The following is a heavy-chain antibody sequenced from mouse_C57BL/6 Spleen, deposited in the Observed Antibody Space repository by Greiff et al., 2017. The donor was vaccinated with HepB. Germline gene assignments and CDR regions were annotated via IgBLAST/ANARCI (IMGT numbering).Heavy chain of an antibody. CDR1: GYAFSSYW. J-gene: IGHJ3*01. V-gene: IGHV1-80*01. CDR2: IYPGDGDT. Sequence: ESGAELVKPGASVKISCKASGYAFSSYWLNWVKQRPGKGLEWIGQIYPGDGDTNYNGKFKGKATLTADKSSSTAYMQLSSLTSEDSAVYFCARFWNYYGSSPFAYWGQGTLVTVSA. CDR3: ARFWNYYGSSPFAY. D-gene: IGHD1-1*01.